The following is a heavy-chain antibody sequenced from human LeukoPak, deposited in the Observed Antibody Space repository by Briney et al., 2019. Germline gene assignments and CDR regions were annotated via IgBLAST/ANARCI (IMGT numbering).Heavy chain of an antibody. D-gene: IGHD1-1*01. V-gene: IGHV4-61*09. CDR3: ARGRVSSSTWYSTYYYYFYMDV. CDR2: IYTSGST. J-gene: IGHJ6*03. Sequence: PSETLSLTCTVSGGSISSGSYYWSWIRQPAGKGLEWIGHIYTSGSTNYNPSLKSRVTISLDTSKNQFSLKLSSVTAADTAVYYCARGRVSSSTWYSTYYYYFYMDVWGKGTTVTVSS. CDR1: GGSISSGSYY.